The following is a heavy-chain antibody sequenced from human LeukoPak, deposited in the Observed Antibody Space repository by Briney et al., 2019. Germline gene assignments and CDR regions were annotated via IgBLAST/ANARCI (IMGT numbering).Heavy chain of an antibody. CDR1: GYTLTELS. CDR2: FDPEDGET. J-gene: IGHJ5*02. D-gene: IGHD6-13*01. CDR3: ARDALIAAAGSANWFDP. V-gene: IGHV1-24*01. Sequence: ASVKVSCKVSGYTLTELSMHWVRQAPGKGLEWMGGFDPEDGETIYAQKFQGRVTMTEDTSTDTAYMELSSLRSGDTAVYYCARDALIAAAGSANWFDPWGQGTLVTVSS.